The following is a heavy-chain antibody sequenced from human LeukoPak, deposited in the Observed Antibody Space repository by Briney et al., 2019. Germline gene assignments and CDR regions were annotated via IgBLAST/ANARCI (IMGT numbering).Heavy chain of an antibody. J-gene: IGHJ4*02. D-gene: IGHD3-16*01. CDR1: GFTFSRYI. CDR2: VSISSGTI. CDR3: ARAMSTFGGVRNYFDS. V-gene: IGHV3-48*04. Sequence: TGGSLRLSCAASGFTFSRYIMNWVRQAPGKGLEWISFVSISSGTIYYADSVKGRFSISRDNAKSSLDLQMNSLRAEDTAVYYCARAMSTFGGVRNYFDSWGQGTLVTVSS.